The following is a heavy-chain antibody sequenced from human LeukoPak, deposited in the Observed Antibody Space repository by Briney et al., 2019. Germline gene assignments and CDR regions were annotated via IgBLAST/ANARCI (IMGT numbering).Heavy chain of an antibody. CDR2: INPNSGGT. D-gene: IGHD4-17*01. CDR3: ATRDPTVTTFDY. J-gene: IGHJ4*02. V-gene: IGHV1-2*02. Sequence: ASVKVSCKASGYTFTGYYMHWVRQAPGQGLEWMGWINPNSGGTNYAQKFRGRVTMTRDTSISTAYMELSRLRSGDTAVYYCATRDPTVTTFDYWGQGTLVTVSS. CDR1: GYTFTGYY.